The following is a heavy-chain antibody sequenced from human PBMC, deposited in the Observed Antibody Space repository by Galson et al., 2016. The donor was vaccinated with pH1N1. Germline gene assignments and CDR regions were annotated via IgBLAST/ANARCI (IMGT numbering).Heavy chain of an antibody. Sequence: SVKVSCKASGYTFTEYYIHWVRQAPGQGLEWMGRINSKTGRTDYAQSFQGRVTMTRDTPISAAYMDLNRLRSDDTAVYYCARAPMGSTLYYCDYWGQGTLVTVSS. V-gene: IGHV1-2*06. J-gene: IGHJ4*02. CDR2: INSKTGRT. CDR1: GYTFTEYY. D-gene: IGHD1-26*01. CDR3: ARAPMGSTLYYCDY.